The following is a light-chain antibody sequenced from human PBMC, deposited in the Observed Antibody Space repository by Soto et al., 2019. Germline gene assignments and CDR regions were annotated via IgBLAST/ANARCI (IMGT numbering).Light chain of an antibody. Sequence: DIQMTQSPSSLSASVGDRVTISCRASQGINNDLGWYQQKPGKAPKRLIYEASTLQSGVPSRFSGSGSGTEYTLTIISLQPEDFATYYCRQHNDYPRTFGGGTQVAIK. J-gene: IGKJ4*01. V-gene: IGKV1-17*01. CDR2: EAS. CDR3: RQHNDYPRT. CDR1: QGINND.